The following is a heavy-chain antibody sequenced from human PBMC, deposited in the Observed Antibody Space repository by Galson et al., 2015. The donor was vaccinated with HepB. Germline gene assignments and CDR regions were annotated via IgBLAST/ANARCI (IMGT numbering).Heavy chain of an antibody. V-gene: IGHV4-59*01. J-gene: IGHJ6*03. CDR3: ARASYCSSTSCYNLLGGVYYYYYMDV. D-gene: IGHD2-2*02. CDR1: SGSISSYY. Sequence: DTLSLTCTVSSGSISSYYWRWIRQPPGKGLEWLGYIYYSESTNYNPSLKSRVTISVDTTKNQFSLKLSSVTAADTAVYYCARASYCSSTSCYNLLGGVYYYYYMDVWGKGTTVTVSS. CDR2: IYYSEST.